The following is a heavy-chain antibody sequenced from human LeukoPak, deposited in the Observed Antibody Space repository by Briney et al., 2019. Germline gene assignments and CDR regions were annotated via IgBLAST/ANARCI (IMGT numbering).Heavy chain of an antibody. J-gene: IGHJ4*02. CDR3: ARRRKQWLVRGYFDY. D-gene: IGHD6-19*01. CDR1: GGSFSGYY. V-gene: IGHV4-34*01. Sequence: SSETLSLTCAVYGGSFSGYYWSWIRQPPGKGLEWIGEINHSGSTNYNPSLKSRVTISVDTSKNQFSLKLSPVTAADTAVYYCARRRKQWLVRGYFDYWGQGTLVTVSS. CDR2: INHSGST.